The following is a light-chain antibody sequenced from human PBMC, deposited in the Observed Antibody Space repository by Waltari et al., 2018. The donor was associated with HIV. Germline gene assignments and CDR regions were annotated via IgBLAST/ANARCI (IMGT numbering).Light chain of an antibody. Sequence: SYELTQPPSVSVSPGQPASIPCSGDKLGDKYPCWYQQKPGQSPVLVIYQDSQRPSGIPERFSGSNSGNTATLTISGTQAMDEADYYCQAWDSSTYVFGTGTKVTVL. CDR3: QAWDSSTYV. CDR1: KLGDKY. J-gene: IGLJ1*01. V-gene: IGLV3-1*01. CDR2: QDS.